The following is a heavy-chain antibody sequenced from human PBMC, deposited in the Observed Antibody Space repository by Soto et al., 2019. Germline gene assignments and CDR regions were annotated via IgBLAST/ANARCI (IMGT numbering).Heavy chain of an antibody. CDR1: GGTFSSYA. CDR2: IIPIFGTA. V-gene: IGHV1-69*06. J-gene: IGHJ6*02. Sequence: ASVKVSCKASGGTFSSYAISWVRQAPGQGLEWMGGIIPIFGTANYAQKFQGRVTITADKSTSTAYMELSSLRSEDTAVYYCARDKLRYCSGGSCSAYYYYYYGMDVWGQGTTVTVSS. D-gene: IGHD2-15*01. CDR3: ARDKLRYCSGGSCSAYYYYYYGMDV.